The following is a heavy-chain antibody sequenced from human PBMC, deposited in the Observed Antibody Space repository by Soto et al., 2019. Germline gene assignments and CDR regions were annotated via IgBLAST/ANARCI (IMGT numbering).Heavy chain of an antibody. Sequence: GESLKISCKSSGYSFTDYWIGWVRQMPGKGLEWMGIIYPGDSDARYSPSFQGQVTISVDTSINTAFLRWNSLTASDTAMYDCARQADYNILTGYFYSFYGCGQRSPITVS. D-gene: IGHD3-9*01. CDR1: GYSFTDYW. CDR3: ARQADYNILTGYFYSFYG. V-gene: IGHV5-51*01. J-gene: IGHJ4*01. CDR2: IYPGDSDA.